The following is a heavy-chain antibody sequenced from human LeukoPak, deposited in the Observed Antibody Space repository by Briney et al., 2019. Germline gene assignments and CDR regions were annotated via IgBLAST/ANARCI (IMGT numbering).Heavy chain of an antibody. D-gene: IGHD4-23*01. CDR3: ARDNSIADRGWWFDP. V-gene: IGHV1-46*01. J-gene: IGHJ5*02. CDR1: GYIFTNHY. CDR2: INPSGSST. Sequence: EASVKVSCKASGYIFTNHYMHWVRQAPGQGLEWMGLINPSGSSTLYAEKFRGRIIMTRDMSAATDYMELSSLRSEDTAVYYCARDNSIADRGWWFDPWGQGTLVTVSS.